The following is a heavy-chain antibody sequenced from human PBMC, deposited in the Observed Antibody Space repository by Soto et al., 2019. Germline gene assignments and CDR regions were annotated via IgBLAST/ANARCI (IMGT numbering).Heavy chain of an antibody. J-gene: IGHJ4*02. D-gene: IGHD6-19*01. Sequence: SETLSLTCAVSGGSISSSNWWSWVRQPPGKGLEWIGEIYHSGSTNYNPSLKSRVTISVDKSKNQFSLKLSSVTAADTAVYYCAREQASGWYCFDYWGQGTLVTVSS. CDR1: GGSISSSNW. V-gene: IGHV4-4*02. CDR3: AREQASGWYCFDY. CDR2: IYHSGST.